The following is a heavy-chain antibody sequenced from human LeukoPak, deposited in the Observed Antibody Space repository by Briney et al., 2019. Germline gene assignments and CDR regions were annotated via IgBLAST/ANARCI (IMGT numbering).Heavy chain of an antibody. V-gene: IGHV3-7*01. D-gene: IGHD2-21*01. CDR2: RKYDGSDK. CDR1: GFLFSSYR. J-gene: IGHJ4*02. CDR3: ASAARGDNFGSSL. Sequence: GSLRRSCAASGFLFSSYRMSYVRQAPGKRLEWVANRKYDGSDKFYVDSVKGRFSVSRDNAKNSLYLQMTSLRVEDTAVYYCASAARGDNFGSSLWGQGTLVTVSS.